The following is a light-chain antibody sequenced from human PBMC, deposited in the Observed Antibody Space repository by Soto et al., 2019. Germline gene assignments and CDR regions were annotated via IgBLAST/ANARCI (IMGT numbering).Light chain of an antibody. CDR1: QSVSSN. CDR2: DAS. CDR3: QQRSKWPIT. V-gene: IGKV3-11*01. J-gene: IGKJ5*01. Sequence: EIVLTQSPGTLSLSPGERATLSCRASQSVSSNLAWYQQKPGQAPRLLIYDASNRATGIPARFSGSGSGTDFTLTISSLEPEDFAVYSCQQRSKWPITFGQGTRLE.